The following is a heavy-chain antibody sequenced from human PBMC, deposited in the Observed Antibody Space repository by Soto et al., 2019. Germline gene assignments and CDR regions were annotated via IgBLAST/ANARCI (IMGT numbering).Heavy chain of an antibody. Sequence: QITLKESGPTLVKSTQTLTLTCTFSGFSLTTDGEGVGWVRQSPGEALEWLALIYWDDDERYSPSRKTRLTITKDISRNQVVLVMTSMEPVDTGTYFCAHSRNLITEDAQVGDFDYWGQGT. J-gene: IGHJ4*02. CDR3: AHSRNLITEDAQVGDFDY. CDR1: GFSLTTDGEG. D-gene: IGHD1-26*01. V-gene: IGHV2-5*02. CDR2: IYWDDDE.